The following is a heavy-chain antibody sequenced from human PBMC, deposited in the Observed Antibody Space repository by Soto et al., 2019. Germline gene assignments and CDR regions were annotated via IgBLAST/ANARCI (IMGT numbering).Heavy chain of an antibody. V-gene: IGHV3-11*05. CDR1: GFIVSDYY. D-gene: IGHD3-10*01. CDR2: ISSSGTYI. J-gene: IGHJ6*02. CDR3: AKGLLIMVRKVIIPPQYYYGMDV. Sequence: GGSLRLSCAASGFIVSDYYMSWIRQAPGKGLEWIAYISSSGTYINYADSVKGRFTISRDNAKSTLYLQMNSLRAEDTAVYYCAKGLLIMVRKVIIPPQYYYGMDVWGQGTTVTVSS.